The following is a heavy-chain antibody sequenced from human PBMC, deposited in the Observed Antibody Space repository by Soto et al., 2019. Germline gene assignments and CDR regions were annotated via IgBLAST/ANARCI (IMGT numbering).Heavy chain of an antibody. V-gene: IGHV4-39*01. Sequence: SETLSLTCTVSGGSISSSSYYWGWIRQPPGKGLEWIGSIYYSGSTYYNPSLKSRVTISVDTSKNQFSLKLSSVTAADTAVYYCARPLRHPLVVDYWGQGTLVTVSS. J-gene: IGHJ4*02. CDR1: GGSISSSSYY. CDR3: ARPLRHPLVVDY. D-gene: IGHD3-3*01. CDR2: IYYSGST.